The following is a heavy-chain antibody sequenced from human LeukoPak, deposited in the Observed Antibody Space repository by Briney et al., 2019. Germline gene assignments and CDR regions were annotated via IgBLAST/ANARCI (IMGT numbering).Heavy chain of an antibody. V-gene: IGHV3-21*01. CDR3: ARDKQLVPDY. Sequence: GGSLRLSCAASGFTFSSYSMNWVRQAPGKGLEWVSSISSSSSYIYYADSAKGRFTISRDNAKNSLYLQMNSLRAEDTAVYYCARDKQLVPDYWGQGTLVTVSS. J-gene: IGHJ4*02. CDR2: ISSSSSYI. D-gene: IGHD6-6*01. CDR1: GFTFSSYS.